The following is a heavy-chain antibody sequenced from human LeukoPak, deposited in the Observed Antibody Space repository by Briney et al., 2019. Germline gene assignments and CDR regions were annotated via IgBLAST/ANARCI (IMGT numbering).Heavy chain of an antibody. D-gene: IGHD3-22*01. V-gene: IGHV4-39*01. CDR3: ATTDYDSSGYYEAPPRY. Sequence: SETLSLTCTVSGGSFRSSSYYWGWIRQPPGKGLEWIGSIYYSGSTYYNPSLKSRVTISVDTSKNQFSLKLSSVTAADTAVYYCATTDYDSSGYYEAPPRYWGQGTLVTVSS. CDR1: GGSFRSSSYY. J-gene: IGHJ4*02. CDR2: IYYSGST.